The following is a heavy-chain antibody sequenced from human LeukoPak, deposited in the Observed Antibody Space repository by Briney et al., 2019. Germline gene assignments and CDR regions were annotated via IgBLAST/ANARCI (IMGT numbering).Heavy chain of an antibody. CDR3: ARALLAAAGIRYFDY. J-gene: IGHJ4*02. Sequence: GGSLRLSCAACGFTFSSYSMNWVRQAPGKGLKWVSSISSSSSYIYYADSVKGQFTISRDNAKNSLYLQMNSLRAEDTAVYYCARALLAAAGIRYFDYWGQGTLVTVSS. CDR2: ISSSSSYI. D-gene: IGHD6-13*01. V-gene: IGHV3-21*01. CDR1: GFTFSSYS.